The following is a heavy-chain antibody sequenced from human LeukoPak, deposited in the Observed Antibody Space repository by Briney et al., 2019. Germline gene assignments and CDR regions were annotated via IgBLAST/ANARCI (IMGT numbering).Heavy chain of an antibody. CDR1: GFTFSSYE. V-gene: IGHV3-48*03. D-gene: IGHD2-15*01. CDR3: ARDLCSGGRCSEY. CDR2: IISRGSTI. Sequence: RGSLRLSRAASGFTFSSYEMNWVRQAPGKGLGWVSYIISRGSTIYYADSVKGRFTISRDNAKNSLYMQMNSLRAEDTAVYYCARDLCSGGRCSEYWGQGTLVTVSS. J-gene: IGHJ4*02.